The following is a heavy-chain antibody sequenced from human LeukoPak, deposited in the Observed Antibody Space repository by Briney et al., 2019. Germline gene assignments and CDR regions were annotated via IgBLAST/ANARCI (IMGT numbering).Heavy chain of an antibody. CDR1: GFTFSSYA. V-gene: IGHV3-23*01. Sequence: GGSLRLSCVASGFTFSSYAVSWVRQAPGKGLEWVSVISGSGGSTYYADSVKGRFTISRDNSKNTLYLQVNSLRAEDTAVYYCARRDSTNVGSSSDYWGQGTLVTVSS. J-gene: IGHJ4*02. CDR3: ARRDSTNVGSSSDY. CDR2: ISGSGGST. D-gene: IGHD6-6*01.